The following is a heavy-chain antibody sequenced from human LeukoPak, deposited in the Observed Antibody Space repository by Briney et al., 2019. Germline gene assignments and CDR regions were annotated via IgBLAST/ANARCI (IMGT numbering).Heavy chain of an antibody. V-gene: IGHV3-21*01. CDR2: ISSSSSYI. CDR1: GFTFSSYG. Sequence: PGGSLRLSCVASGFTFSSYGMNWVRQAPGKGLEWVSFISSSSSYIKYADSVKGRFTVSRDNAKKSLYLQMNNLRAEDTAVYYCAIVAGRDPFDYWGQGTLVTVSS. D-gene: IGHD3-10*01. CDR3: AIVAGRDPFDY. J-gene: IGHJ4*02.